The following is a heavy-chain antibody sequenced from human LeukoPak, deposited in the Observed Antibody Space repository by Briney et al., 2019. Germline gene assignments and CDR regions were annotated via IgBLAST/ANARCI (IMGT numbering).Heavy chain of an antibody. CDR2: IYTSGST. CDR1: GGSISSYY. J-gene: IGHJ5*02. CDR3: ARDSGTTGEVKFDP. V-gene: IGHV4-4*07. Sequence: SETLSLTCTVSGGSISSYYWSWIRQPAGKGLEWIGRIYTSGSTDYNPSLKSRVTMSVDTSNNQLSLKLSSVTAADTAVYYCARDSGTTGEVKFDPWGQGTLATVSS. D-gene: IGHD3-10*01.